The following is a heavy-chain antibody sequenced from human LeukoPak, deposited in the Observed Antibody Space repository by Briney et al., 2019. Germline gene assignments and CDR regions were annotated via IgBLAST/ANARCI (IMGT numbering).Heavy chain of an antibody. V-gene: IGHV3-30*03. J-gene: IGHJ3*02. CDR2: ISYDGSNK. D-gene: IGHD3-10*01. CDR3: ARDNRLLWFGEYAFDI. Sequence: GGSLRLSCAASGFTFSSYSMNWVRQAPGKGLEWVAVISYDGSNKYYADSVKGRFTISRDNSKNTLYLQMNSLRAEDTAVYYCARDNRLLWFGEYAFDIWGQGTMVTVSS. CDR1: GFTFSSYS.